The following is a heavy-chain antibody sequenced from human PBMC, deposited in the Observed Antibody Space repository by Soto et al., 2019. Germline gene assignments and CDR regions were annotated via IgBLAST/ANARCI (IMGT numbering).Heavy chain of an antibody. V-gene: IGHV1-46*01. J-gene: IGHJ4*01. CDR3: ARGEAAASY. CDR2: INPTGGST. CDR1: GYTFTSYY. D-gene: IGHD6-13*01. Sequence: ASVKVSCKASGYTFTSYYMHWVRQATGQGLEWMGIINPTGGSTSYAQKFQGRVTMTRETSTSTVYMVFSSLRSEDTSVYYCARGEAAASYWGQGAMVTVSS.